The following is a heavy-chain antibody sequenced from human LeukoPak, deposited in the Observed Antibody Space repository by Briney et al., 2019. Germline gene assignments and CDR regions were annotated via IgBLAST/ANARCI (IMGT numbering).Heavy chain of an antibody. CDR1: GFTFSSYA. J-gene: IGHJ5*02. CDR2: VSGGGGPSIS. V-gene: IGHV3-23*01. D-gene: IGHD5-24*01. CDR3: AHGGGSQFHA. Sequence: GGSLRLSCAASGFTFSSYAMSWVRQAPGKGLEWVSSVSGGGGPSISYYADSVKGRFTISRDNSKNTIYLQMSSLRADDTATYYCAHGGGSQFHAWDQGTLVTVSS.